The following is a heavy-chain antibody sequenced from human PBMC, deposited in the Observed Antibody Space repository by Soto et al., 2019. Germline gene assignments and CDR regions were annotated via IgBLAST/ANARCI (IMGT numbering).Heavy chain of an antibody. CDR1: GGSVTNSSYY. CDR2: VYYRGRS. D-gene: IGHD4-17*01. J-gene: IGHJ4*02. V-gene: IGHV4-39*01. Sequence: PSATLSLTCTVSGGSVTNSSYYWGWIRQSPGKGLEWIGSVYYRGRSYSKSSVKSRVTISVDTSKNRFSLSLNSVTASDTAVYFCVSQRTTVPTQAYFDYWGPGALVTVSS. CDR3: VSQRTTVPTQAYFDY.